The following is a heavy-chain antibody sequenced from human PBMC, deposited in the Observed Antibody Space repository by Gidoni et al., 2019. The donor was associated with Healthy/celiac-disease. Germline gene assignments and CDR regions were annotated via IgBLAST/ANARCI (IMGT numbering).Heavy chain of an antibody. CDR3: ARQRDYGSGSYYYYMDV. Sequence: VQLVQSGAEVTKPGESLRISCKGSGYSFTSSWISWVRQMPGKGLEWMGRIDPSDSYTNYSPSFQGHVTISADKSISTAYLQWSSLKASDTAMYYCARQRDYGSGSYYYYMDVWGRGTTVTVSS. CDR1: GYSFTSSW. V-gene: IGHV5-10-1*03. CDR2: IDPSDSYT. J-gene: IGHJ6*03. D-gene: IGHD3-10*01.